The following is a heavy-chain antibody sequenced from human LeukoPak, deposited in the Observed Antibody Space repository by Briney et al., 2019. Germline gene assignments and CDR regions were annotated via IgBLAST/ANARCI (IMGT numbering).Heavy chain of an antibody. CDR2: IYPGDSDV. CDR1: GYIFTNYW. V-gene: IGHV5-51*01. Sequence: HGESLNISCTGSGYIFTNYWIGWVRQMPGKGLEWMGIIYPGDSDVRYSPSFQGQVILSADKSINTAYLQWSALKASDTAMYYCARLSRPHILDSNWFDSWGQGSLVTISS. CDR3: ARLSRPHILDSNWFDS. D-gene: IGHD3-3*01. J-gene: IGHJ5*01.